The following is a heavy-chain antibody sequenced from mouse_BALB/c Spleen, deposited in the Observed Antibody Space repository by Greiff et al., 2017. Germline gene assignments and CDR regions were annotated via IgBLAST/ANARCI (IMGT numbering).Heavy chain of an antibody. CDR3: ARGREGYFDV. CDR1: GYSFTGYN. V-gene: IGHV1S135*01. CDR2: IDPYNGGT. J-gene: IGHJ1*01. Sequence: VQLQQSGPELGKPGASVKISCKASGYSFTGYNMYWVKQSHRKSLEWIGYIDPYNGGTSYNQKSKGKATLTVDKSSSTAYMHLNSLTSEDSAIYYCARGREGYFDVWGAGTTGTVSS.